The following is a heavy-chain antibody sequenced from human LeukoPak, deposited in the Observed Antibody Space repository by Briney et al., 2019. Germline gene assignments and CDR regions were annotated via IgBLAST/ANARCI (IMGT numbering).Heavy chain of an antibody. CDR3: SRGLEHEFDR. Sequence: SLRISCKTSGGTFSSSAISWVRDGPGQGLEWMGRIIPILGIAHYAQKFQGRVTITADKSTSTAYMELSSVSSEETDVYYSSRGLEHEFDRWGQGTLVTVSS. J-gene: IGHJ5*02. D-gene: IGHD1/OR15-1a*01. CDR2: IIPILGIA. CDR1: GGTFSSSA. V-gene: IGHV1-69*04.